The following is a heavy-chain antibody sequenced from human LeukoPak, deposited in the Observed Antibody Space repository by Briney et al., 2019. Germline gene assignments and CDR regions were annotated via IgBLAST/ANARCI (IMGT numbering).Heavy chain of an antibody. J-gene: IGHJ5*02. CDR2: FDPEDGET. CDR1: GYTLTELS. Sequence: SEKVSCKVSGYTLTELSMHWVRQAPGNGREWMGGFDPEDGETLYAQKFQGRVTMTEDTSTDTAYMELSSLRSEDTAVYYCATDRYSGSLNWFDPWGQGTLVTVSS. CDR3: ATDRYSGSLNWFDP. V-gene: IGHV1-24*01. D-gene: IGHD1-26*01.